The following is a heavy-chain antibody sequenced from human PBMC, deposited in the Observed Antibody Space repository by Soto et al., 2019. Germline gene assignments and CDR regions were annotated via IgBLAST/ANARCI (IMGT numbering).Heavy chain of an antibody. CDR1: GASISSAY. J-gene: IGHJ4*02. Sequence: PSETLSLTCTVSGASISSAYWSWFRQSPEGGREWIAYVYHTGATNYNPSLNSRVTISLDTSKGQFSLNLTSLTTADTAVYFCARGGNRYSNVASGVGGFDFWGQGSLVTVSS. CDR3: ARGGNRYSNVASGVGGFDF. D-gene: IGHD5-12*01. V-gene: IGHV4-59*01. CDR2: VYHTGAT.